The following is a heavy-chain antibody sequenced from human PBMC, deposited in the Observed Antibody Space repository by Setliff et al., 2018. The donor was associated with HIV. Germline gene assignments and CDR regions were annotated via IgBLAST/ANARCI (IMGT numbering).Heavy chain of an antibody. D-gene: IGHD6-6*01. CDR1: GGSVSSSSYY. V-gene: IGHV4-39*01. Sequence: TSETLSLTCTVSGGSVSSSSYYWGWIRQPTGKGLEWIGTIYYSGDTQYNPSFKTRVIMSVDTSKNQFSLRLISVTAADTAVYYCARMEATRPPRGLDYWGPGTLVTVS. CDR2: IYYSGDT. CDR3: ARMEATRPPRGLDY. J-gene: IGHJ4*02.